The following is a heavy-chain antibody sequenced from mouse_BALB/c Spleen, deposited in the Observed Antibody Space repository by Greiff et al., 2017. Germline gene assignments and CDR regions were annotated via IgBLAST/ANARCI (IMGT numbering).Heavy chain of an antibody. V-gene: IGHV14-3*02. CDR2: IDPANGNT. CDR3: ASIYYGNFLFAY. D-gene: IGHD2-1*01. Sequence: VQLQQSGAELVKPGASVKLSCTASDFNIKDTYMHWVKQRPEQGLEWIGRIDPANGNTKFDPKFQDKATITADTSSNTAYLQLSSLTSEDTAVYYCASIYYGNFLFAYWGQGTLVTVSA. CDR1: DFNIKDTY. J-gene: IGHJ3*01.